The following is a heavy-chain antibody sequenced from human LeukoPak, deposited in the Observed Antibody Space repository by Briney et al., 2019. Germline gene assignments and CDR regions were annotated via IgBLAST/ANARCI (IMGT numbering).Heavy chain of an antibody. V-gene: IGHV3-53*01. CDR2: IYSGVST. J-gene: IGHJ4*02. CDR1: GFTVSSNY. CDR3: AKLKRLVAGGGLDY. Sequence: PGGSLRLSCAASGFTVSSNYMSWVRQAPGKGLEWVSVIYSGVSTYYADSVKGRFTISRDNSKNTLYLQMNSLRAEDTAVYYCAKLKRLVAGGGLDYWGQGTLVTVSS. D-gene: IGHD6-19*01.